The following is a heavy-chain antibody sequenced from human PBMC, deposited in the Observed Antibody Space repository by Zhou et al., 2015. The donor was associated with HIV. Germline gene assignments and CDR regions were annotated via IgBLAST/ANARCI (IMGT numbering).Heavy chain of an antibody. CDR3: ARDPSREYCSISNCHTLADSRFDP. CDR2: IRPSDGNT. J-gene: IGHJ5*02. CDR1: GYIFTDFY. V-gene: IGHV1-46*01. D-gene: IGHD2-2*01. Sequence: QVHLVQSGAEVKEPWASVKVSCKASGYIFTDFYLHWVRQAPGRGLEWMGVIRPSDGNTTYAQRFQGRMTLTRDASTSTVYMQLNALRSKDTAIYYCARDPSREYCSISNCHTLADSRFDPWGQGTLVTVSS.